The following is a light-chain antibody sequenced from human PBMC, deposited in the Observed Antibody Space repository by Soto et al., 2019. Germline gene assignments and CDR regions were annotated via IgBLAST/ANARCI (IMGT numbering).Light chain of an antibody. CDR2: DVS. Sequence: QSALTQPRSASGSPGQSITTSCTGTSIDVGGYNYVSWYQQHPAKAPKLIIFDVSKRPSGVPNRFSGSKSGNTASLTISGLRAEDEADYYCCSYVGRNTYVFXTGTKVTVL. CDR1: SIDVGGYNY. J-gene: IGLJ1*01. V-gene: IGLV2-11*01. CDR3: CSYVGRNTYV.